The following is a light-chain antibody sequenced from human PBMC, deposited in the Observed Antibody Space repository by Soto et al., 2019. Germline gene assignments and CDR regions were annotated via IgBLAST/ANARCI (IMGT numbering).Light chain of an antibody. CDR1: QSVSSN. CDR2: GAS. V-gene: IGKV3-15*01. CDR3: QRYNNWPPWT. J-gene: IGKJ1*01. Sequence: EIVMTQSPATLSVSPGERATLSCRASQSVSSNLAWYQQKPGQAPRLLIYGASTRVTGIPARFSGSGSGTEFTLTISSLQSEDFAVYYCQRYNNWPPWTFGQGTKVEIK.